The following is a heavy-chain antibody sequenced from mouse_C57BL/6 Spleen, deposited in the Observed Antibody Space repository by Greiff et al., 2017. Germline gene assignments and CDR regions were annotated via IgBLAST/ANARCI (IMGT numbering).Heavy chain of an antibody. J-gene: IGHJ2*01. D-gene: IGHD2-1*01. Sequence: QVQLKQPGAELVRPGSSVKLSCKASGYTFTSYWMDWVKQRPGQGLEWIGNIYPSDSETHYNQKFKDKATLTVDKSSSTAYMQLSSLTSEDSAVYYCARSGAIYYGSPGYYFDYWGQGTTLTVSS. CDR1: GYTFTSYW. V-gene: IGHV1-61*01. CDR2: IYPSDSET. CDR3: ARSGAIYYGSPGYYFDY.